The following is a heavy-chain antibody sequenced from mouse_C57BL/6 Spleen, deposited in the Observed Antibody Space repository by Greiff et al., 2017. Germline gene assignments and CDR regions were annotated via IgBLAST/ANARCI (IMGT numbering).Heavy chain of an antibody. CDR3: ASGSPSFAY. CDR1: GFTFTDYY. Sequence: EVQRVESGGGLVQPGGSLSLSCAASGFTFTDYYMSWVRQPPGKALEWLGFIRNKANGYTTEYSASVKGRFTISRDNSQSILYLQMNALRAEDSATYYCASGSPSFAYWGQGTLVTVSA. J-gene: IGHJ3*01. D-gene: IGHD1-1*01. CDR2: IRNKANGYTT. V-gene: IGHV7-3*01.